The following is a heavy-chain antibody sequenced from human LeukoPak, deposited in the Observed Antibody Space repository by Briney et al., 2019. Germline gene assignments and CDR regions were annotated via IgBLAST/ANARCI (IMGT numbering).Heavy chain of an antibody. CDR3: ATAWRGYSSSLLDY. J-gene: IGHJ4*02. V-gene: IGHV3-30*02. D-gene: IGHD6-6*01. Sequence: GGSLRLSCAASGFTFSSYGMHWVRQAPGKGLEWVAFIRYDGSNKYYADSVKGRFTISRDNSKNTLYLQMNSLRAEDTAVYYCATAWRGYSSSLLDYWGQGTLVTVSS. CDR1: GFTFSSYG. CDR2: IRYDGSNK.